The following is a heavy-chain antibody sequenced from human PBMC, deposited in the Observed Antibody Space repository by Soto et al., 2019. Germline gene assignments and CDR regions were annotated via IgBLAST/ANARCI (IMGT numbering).Heavy chain of an antibody. D-gene: IGHD1-1*01. CDR2: INPNTGGI. Sequence: GASVKVSCKASGYTFSGYYLHWVRQAPGQGPEWMGWINPNTGGINYGQKFQDWVTLTRDASTSTAYLELGRLKSDDTAVYYCARGNQLGYYYYYMDVWDKGTTVTVSS. CDR3: ARGNQLGYYYYYMDV. CDR1: GYTFSGYY. V-gene: IGHV1-2*04. J-gene: IGHJ6*03.